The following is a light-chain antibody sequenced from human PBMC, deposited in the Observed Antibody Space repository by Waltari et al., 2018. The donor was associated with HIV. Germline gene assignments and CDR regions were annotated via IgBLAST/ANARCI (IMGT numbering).Light chain of an antibody. Sequence: QSALTQPASVSGSPGQSITISCTGTRSAFETYNLVSWYQQHPGKAPKLLLYEVMKRPSGVSTRFSGSMSANTASLTISGLQAEDEADYYCCSYVGGDTWVFGVGTKLTVL. CDR1: RSAFETYNL. J-gene: IGLJ3*02. CDR3: CSYVGGDTWV. V-gene: IGLV2-23*02. CDR2: EVM.